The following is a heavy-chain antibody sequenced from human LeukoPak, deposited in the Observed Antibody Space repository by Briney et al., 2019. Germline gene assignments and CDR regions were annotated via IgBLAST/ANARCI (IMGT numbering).Heavy chain of an antibody. D-gene: IGHD2-2*01. CDR1: GFTFSGSA. CDR2: IRSKANSYAT. J-gene: IGHJ5*02. V-gene: IGHV3-73*01. Sequence: TGGALRLSCAASGFTFSGSAMHWVRQASGKGLEWVGRIRSKANSYATAYAASVKGRCTISRDDSKNTAYLQMNSLKTEDTAVYYCTPGYCSSTSCLRAWGQGTLVTVSS. CDR3: TPGYCSSTSCLRA.